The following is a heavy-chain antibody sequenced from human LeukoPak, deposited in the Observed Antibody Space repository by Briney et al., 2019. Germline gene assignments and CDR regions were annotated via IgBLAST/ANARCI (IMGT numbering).Heavy chain of an antibody. CDR3: ARGSFQDSGWYGNFDH. CDR1: GFTFRTFA. V-gene: IGHV3-30*04. Sequence: GGSLRLSCADSGFTFRTFAMHWVRQAPGKGLEWVAVISSDGSNKYYADSVKGRFTISRDNSKNTLYLQMNSLRADDTAVYYCARGSFQDSGWYGNFDHWGQGTLVTVSS. CDR2: ISSDGSNK. J-gene: IGHJ4*02. D-gene: IGHD6-19*01.